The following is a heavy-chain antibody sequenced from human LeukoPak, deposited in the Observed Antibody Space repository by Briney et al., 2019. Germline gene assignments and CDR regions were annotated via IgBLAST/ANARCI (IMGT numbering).Heavy chain of an antibody. Sequence: GASVKVSCKASGGTFSSYAISWVRQAPGQGLEWMGGIIPIFGTANYAQKFQGRVTITADKSTSTAYMELSSLRSEDTAVYYCARSWGFGDLKYFNRFDPWGQGTLVTVSS. J-gene: IGHJ5*02. CDR1: GGTFSSYA. CDR3: ARSWGFGDLKYFNRFDP. V-gene: IGHV1-69*06. CDR2: IIPIFGTA. D-gene: IGHD3-10*01.